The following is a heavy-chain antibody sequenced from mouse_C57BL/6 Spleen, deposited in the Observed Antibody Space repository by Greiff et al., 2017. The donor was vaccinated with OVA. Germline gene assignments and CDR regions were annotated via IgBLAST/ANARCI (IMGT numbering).Heavy chain of an antibody. J-gene: IGHJ3*01. D-gene: IGHD2-1*01. V-gene: IGHV2-4*01. CDR1: GFSLTSYG. Sequence: QVQLKQSGPGLVQPSQSLSITCTVSGFSLTSYGVHWVRQPPGKGLEWLGVIWSGGSTDYNAAFISRLSISKDNSKSQVFFKMNSLQADDTAIDYCAQTLGGNWFAYWGQGTLVTVSA. CDR3: AQTLGGNWFAY. CDR2: IWSGGST.